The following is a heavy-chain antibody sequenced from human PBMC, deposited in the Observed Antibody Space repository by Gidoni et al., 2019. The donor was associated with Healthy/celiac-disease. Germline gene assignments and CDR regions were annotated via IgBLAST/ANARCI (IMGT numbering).Heavy chain of an antibody. D-gene: IGHD5-18*01. CDR3: TRLPTKDTAMVSAPNDY. J-gene: IGHJ4*02. Sequence: AASVKGRFTISRDDSKNTAYLQMNSLKTEDTAVYYCTRLPTKDTAMVSAPNDYWGQGTLVTVSS. V-gene: IGHV3-73*01.